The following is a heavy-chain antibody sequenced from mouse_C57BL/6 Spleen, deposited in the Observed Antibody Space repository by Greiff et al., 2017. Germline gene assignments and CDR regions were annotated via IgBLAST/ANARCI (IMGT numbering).Heavy chain of an antibody. CDR1: GFTFNTYA. V-gene: IGHV10-3*01. Sequence: EVKVVESGGGLVQPKGSLKLSCAASGFTFNTYAMHWVRQAPGKGLEWVARIRSKSSNYATYYADSVKDRFTISRDDSQSMLYLQMNNLKTEDTAMYYCVRGDYYGSSSYYAMDYWGQGTSVTVAS. J-gene: IGHJ4*01. D-gene: IGHD1-1*01. CDR3: VRGDYYGSSSYYAMDY. CDR2: IRSKSSNYAT.